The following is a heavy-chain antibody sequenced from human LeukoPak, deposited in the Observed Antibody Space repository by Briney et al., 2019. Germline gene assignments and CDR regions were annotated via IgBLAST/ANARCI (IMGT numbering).Heavy chain of an antibody. Sequence: SETLSLTCTVSGGSISSYYWSWIRQPPGKGLEWIGYIYYSGSTNYNPSLKSRVTISVDTSKSQFSLKLSSVTAADTAVYYCASAERLRRAFDIWGQGTMVTVSS. CDR3: ASAERLRRAFDI. D-gene: IGHD3-3*01. J-gene: IGHJ3*02. V-gene: IGHV4-59*08. CDR1: GGSISSYY. CDR2: IYYSGST.